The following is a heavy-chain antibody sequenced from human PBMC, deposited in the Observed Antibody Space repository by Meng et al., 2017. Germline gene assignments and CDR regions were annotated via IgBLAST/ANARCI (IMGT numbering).Heavy chain of an antibody. CDR1: GFTFSGPS. Sequence: GEFLKIFCSASGFTFSGPSMHLVRQASGKGPEWVGRIRSKANSYVTAYAASVKGRFTISRDDPKNTAYMQMNSLKTEDTAVYYCTRHGGGGVSKWLLLARHATWTVDYWGQGTLVTVSS. CDR2: IRSKANSYVT. V-gene: IGHV3-73*01. CDR3: TRHGGGGVSKWLLLARHATWTVDY. J-gene: IGHJ4*02. D-gene: IGHD3-22*01.